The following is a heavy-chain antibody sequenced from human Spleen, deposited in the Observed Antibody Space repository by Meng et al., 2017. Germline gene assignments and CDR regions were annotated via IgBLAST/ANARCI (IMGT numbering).Heavy chain of an antibody. Sequence: QVRVQQWGQGLLKPSENLSLTCAVYGGSFSGYYWSWIRQPPGKGLEWIGEINHSGSTNYNPSLKSRVTISVDTSKNQFSLKLSSVTAADTAVYYCASLPDLQSPFCSGGSCYSGWGQGTLVTVSS. CDR3: ASLPDLQSPFCSGGSCYSG. CDR1: GGSFSGYY. D-gene: IGHD2-15*01. CDR2: INHSGST. V-gene: IGHV4-34*01. J-gene: IGHJ4*02.